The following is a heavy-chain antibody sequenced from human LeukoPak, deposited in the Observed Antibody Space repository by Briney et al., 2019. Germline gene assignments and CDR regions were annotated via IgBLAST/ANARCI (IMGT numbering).Heavy chain of an antibody. CDR2: INPNSGGT. D-gene: IGHD6-6*01. Sequence: ASVKVSCKASGYTFTSYDINWVRQAPGQGLEWMGWINPNSGGTNYAQKFQGRVTMTRDTSISTAYMELSRLRSDDTAVYYCARDSGEYSSSSRRSRRNWFDPWGQGTLVTVSS. CDR1: GYTFTSYD. CDR3: ARDSGEYSSSSRRSRRNWFDP. J-gene: IGHJ5*02. V-gene: IGHV1-2*02.